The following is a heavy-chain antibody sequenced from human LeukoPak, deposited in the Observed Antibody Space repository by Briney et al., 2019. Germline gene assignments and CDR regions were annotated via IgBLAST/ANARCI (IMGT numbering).Heavy chain of an antibody. V-gene: IGHV4-38-2*02. J-gene: IGHJ4*02. CDR3: ARGNYDSLYYFDY. D-gene: IGHD3-22*01. CDR2: IYHSGST. CDR1: GYSISSGYY. Sequence: PSETLSLTCTVSGYSISSGYYWGWIRQPPGKGLEWIGSIYHSGSTYYNPSLKSRVTISVDTSKNQFSLKLSSVTAADTAGYYCARGNYDSLYYFDYWGQGTLVTVSS.